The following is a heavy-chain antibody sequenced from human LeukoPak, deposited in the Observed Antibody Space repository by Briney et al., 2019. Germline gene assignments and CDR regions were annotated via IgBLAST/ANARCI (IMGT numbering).Heavy chain of an antibody. CDR2: IKQDGSEK. J-gene: IGHJ3*02. V-gene: IGHV3-7*01. Sequence: PGGSLRLSCAASGFTFSSYWMSWVRQAPGKGLEWVANIKQDGSEKYYVDSVKGRFTISRDNAKNSLYLQMNSLRAEDTAVYYXXXEGIXGAFDIWGQGTMVTVSS. CDR3: XXEGIXGAFDI. CDR1: GFTFSSYW.